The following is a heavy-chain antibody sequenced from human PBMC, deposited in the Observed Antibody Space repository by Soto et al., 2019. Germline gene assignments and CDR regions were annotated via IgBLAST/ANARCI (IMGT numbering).Heavy chain of an antibody. CDR3: ARQRTSVVTQAYSDS. D-gene: IGHD2-21*02. CDR2: IYYSGST. J-gene: IGHJ4*02. Sequence: SETLSLTCTVTCDSINNRSYYWGWIRQPPGKGLEWIGSIYYSGSTYNNPSLKSRVSMSVDTSKNQFSLKLRSVTAADTALYYCARQRTSVVTQAYSDSWGQGSLVTVSS. CDR1: CDSINNRSYY. V-gene: IGHV4-39*01.